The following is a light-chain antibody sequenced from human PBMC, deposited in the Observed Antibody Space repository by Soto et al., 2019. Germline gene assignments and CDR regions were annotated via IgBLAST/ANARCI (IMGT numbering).Light chain of an antibody. Sequence: QSALTQPASVSGSPGQSITISCTGTSSDVGGYNYVSWYQLHPGKAPKLMVYEVSNRPSGVSNRFSGSKSGNTASLTISGLQAEDEADYYCSSYTSSTHYVFGTGTKVTVL. CDR1: SSDVGGYNY. V-gene: IGLV2-14*01. CDR2: EVS. CDR3: SSYTSSTHYV. J-gene: IGLJ1*01.